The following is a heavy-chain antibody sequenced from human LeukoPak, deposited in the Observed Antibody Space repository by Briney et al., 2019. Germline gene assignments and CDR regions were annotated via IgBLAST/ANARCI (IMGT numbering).Heavy chain of an antibody. CDR3: ARDGSYHSSAAIGY. V-gene: IGHV3-74*01. CDR2: INSDGSST. J-gene: IGHJ4*02. D-gene: IGHD3-10*01. CDR1: GFTFNNYW. Sequence: GGSLRLSCAASGFTFNNYWMYWVRQPPGKGLVWVSRINSDGSSTTYADSVKGRFTVSRDNAKNTLYLQMNNLRAEDTAMYYCARDGSYHSSAAIGYWGQGTLVTVSS.